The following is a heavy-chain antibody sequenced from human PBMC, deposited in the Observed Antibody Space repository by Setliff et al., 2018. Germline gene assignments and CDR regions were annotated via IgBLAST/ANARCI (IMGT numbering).Heavy chain of an antibody. D-gene: IGHD1-1*01. Sequence: GASVKVSCKASGYSFSDFYMHWVRQVPGEGLEALGRIDPRDDFTVYAERFKGRLTITADTSTDTSYMEMSSLRFEDTAVYYCAIDYGPTGTPYHWGQGTPVTVSS. J-gene: IGHJ4*02. CDR3: AIDYGPTGTPYH. V-gene: IGHV1-69-2*01. CDR2: IDPRDDFT. CDR1: GYSFSDFY.